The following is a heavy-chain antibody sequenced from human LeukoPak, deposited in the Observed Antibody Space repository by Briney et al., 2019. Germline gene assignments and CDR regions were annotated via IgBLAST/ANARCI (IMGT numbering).Heavy chain of an antibody. CDR2: IYYSGST. CDR3: ARQGSLLWFGELSAEWLYYYYYMDV. D-gene: IGHD3-10*01. V-gene: IGHV4-59*01. Sequence: SETLSLTCTVSGGSISSYYWSWIRQPPGKGLEWIGYIYYSGSTNYNPSLKSRVTISVDTSKNQFSLKLSSVTAADTAVYYCARQGSLLWFGELSAEWLYYYYYMDVWGKGTTVTVSS. CDR1: GGSISSYY. J-gene: IGHJ6*03.